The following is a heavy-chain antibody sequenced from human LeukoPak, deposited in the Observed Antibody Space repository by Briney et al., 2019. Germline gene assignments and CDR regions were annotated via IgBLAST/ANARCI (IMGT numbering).Heavy chain of an antibody. J-gene: IGHJ3*02. Sequence: PSETLSLTCAVSDDSFSSHYWTWIRQPPGKGLEWIGYISYIGSTNYNPSLKSRATISIDTSKNQFSLKLTSVTAADTAVYYFARDLITVTKGFDIWGQGTMVSVSS. V-gene: IGHV4-59*11. CDR3: ARDLITVTKGFDI. CDR1: DDSFSSHY. CDR2: ISYIGST. D-gene: IGHD4-17*01.